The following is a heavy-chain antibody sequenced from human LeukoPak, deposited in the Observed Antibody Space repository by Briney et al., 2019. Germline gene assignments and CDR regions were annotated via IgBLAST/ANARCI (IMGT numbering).Heavy chain of an antibody. J-gene: IGHJ5*02. Sequence: SVKVSCKASGYTFTSYGISWVRQAPGQALEWMGRIIPILGIANYAQKFQGRVTITADKSTSTAYMELSSLRSEDTAVYYCARRNWPSWFDPWGQGTQVTVSS. V-gene: IGHV1-69*04. D-gene: IGHD1-1*01. CDR1: GYTFTSYG. CDR3: ARRNWPSWFDP. CDR2: IIPILGIA.